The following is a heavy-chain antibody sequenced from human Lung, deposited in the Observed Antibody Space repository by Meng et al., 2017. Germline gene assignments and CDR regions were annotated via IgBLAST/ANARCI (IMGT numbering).Heavy chain of an antibody. V-gene: IGHV4-34*01. CDR2: INHSGST. D-gene: IGHD4-11*01. Sequence: QVQLTPWGAGLLKPSDPLSLTCGVSGGSFSDYYWSWIRQPPGKGLEWIGEINHSGSTNYNPSLESRATISVDTSQNNLSLKLSSVTAADSAVYYCARGPTTMAHDFDYWGQGTLVTVSS. CDR1: GGSFSDYY. CDR3: ARGPTTMAHDFDY. J-gene: IGHJ4*02.